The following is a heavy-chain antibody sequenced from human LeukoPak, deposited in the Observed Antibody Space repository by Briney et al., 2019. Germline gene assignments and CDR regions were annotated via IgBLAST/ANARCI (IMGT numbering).Heavy chain of an antibody. D-gene: IGHD6-6*01. CDR1: GGSFSGYY. CDR3: AREGSSSMYYSDY. Sequence: SETLSLTCAVYGGSFSGYYWSWIRQPPGKGLEWIGEINHSGSTNYNPSLKSRVTISVDTSKNQFSLKLSSVTAADTAVYYCAREGSSSMYYSDYWGQGTLVTVSS. CDR2: INHSGST. J-gene: IGHJ4*02. V-gene: IGHV4-34*01.